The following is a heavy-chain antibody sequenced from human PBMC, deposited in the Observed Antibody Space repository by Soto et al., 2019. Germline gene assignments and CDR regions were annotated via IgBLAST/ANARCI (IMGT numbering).Heavy chain of an antibody. CDR1: EFTFINYA. V-gene: IGHV3-23*01. J-gene: IGHJ4*02. D-gene: IGHD2-15*01. CDR3: AQVMKKWRWISDF. Sequence: EVQLLQSGGGFAQPGGSLRLSCEGSEFTFINYAMTWVRQAPGKGLEWVSTISGSGVVAYYADSVKGRFTISRDNSKNTVYLQMNTLRVEDTAVYFCAQVMKKWRWISDFWGQGTLVAVSS. CDR2: ISGSGVVA.